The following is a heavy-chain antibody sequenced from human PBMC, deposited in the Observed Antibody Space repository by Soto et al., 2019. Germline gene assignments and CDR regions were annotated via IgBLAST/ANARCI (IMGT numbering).Heavy chain of an antibody. CDR3: ARLWFGRSVDS. Sequence: QVQLQESGPGLVKPSETLSLTCTVSGGSISTYYWSWIRQSPGKGLEWIGYINYSGSTNYNPSLKSRVTISVDTSKNQFSLKLSSVTAADTAVYYCARLWFGRSVDSWGQGALVTVSS. J-gene: IGHJ4*02. D-gene: IGHD3-10*01. V-gene: IGHV4-59*01. CDR2: INYSGST. CDR1: GGSISTYY.